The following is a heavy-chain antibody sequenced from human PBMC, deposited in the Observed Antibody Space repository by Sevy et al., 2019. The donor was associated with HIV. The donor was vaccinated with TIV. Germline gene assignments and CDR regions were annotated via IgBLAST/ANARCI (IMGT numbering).Heavy chain of an antibody. CDR1: GFTFTNYA. V-gene: IGHV3-23*01. J-gene: IGHJ6*02. D-gene: IGHD6-19*01. CDR2: ISGSGGNT. Sequence: GGSLRLSCAASGFTFTNYAMNWVRQVPGKGLEWVSAISGSGGNTYYADSVQGRFTISRDKSKNTLYLQMNSLRAEDTAVYYCARVLARGVAVAGTAWGMDVWGQGTTVTVSS. CDR3: ARVLARGVAVAGTAWGMDV.